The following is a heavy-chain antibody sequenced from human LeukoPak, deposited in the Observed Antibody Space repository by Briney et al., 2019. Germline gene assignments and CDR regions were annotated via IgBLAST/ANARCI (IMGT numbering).Heavy chain of an antibody. D-gene: IGHD3-22*01. CDR2: IYYSGST. V-gene: IGHV4-31*03. Sequence: PSETLSLTCTVSGGSISSGGYCWSWIRQHPGKGLEWIGYIYYSGSTYYNPSLKSRVTISVDTSKNQFSLKLSSVTAADTAVYYCARVQGYDSSGCLRPKTYYFDYWGQGTLVTVSS. J-gene: IGHJ4*02. CDR3: ARVQGYDSSGCLRPKTYYFDY. CDR1: GGSISSGGYC.